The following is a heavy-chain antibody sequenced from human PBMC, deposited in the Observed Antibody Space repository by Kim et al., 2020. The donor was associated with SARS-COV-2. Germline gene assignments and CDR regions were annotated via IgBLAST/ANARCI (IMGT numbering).Heavy chain of an antibody. J-gene: IGHJ5*02. CDR1: GFTFSSYW. CDR2: IKGDGSDT. CDR3: ARGSFQQGFDP. V-gene: IGHV3-74*01. Sequence: GGSLRLSCEASGFTFSSYWMNWVRQGPGKGLVRVSRIKGDGSDTHYADFVKGRFTISRDNAKNTLHLQLNSLGVEDTATYYCARGSFQQGFDPWGQGTLVTVSS. D-gene: IGHD6-13*01.